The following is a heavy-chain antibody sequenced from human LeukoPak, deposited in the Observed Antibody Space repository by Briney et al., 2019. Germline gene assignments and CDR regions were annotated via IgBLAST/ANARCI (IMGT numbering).Heavy chain of an antibody. D-gene: IGHD3-9*01. V-gene: IGHV3-23*01. CDR2: ISGSGGST. CDR3: AKSQLRYFDWLSGFDY. J-gene: IGHJ4*02. Sequence: GGSLRLSCAATGFTFSSYAMSWVRQAPGKGLEWVSGISGSGGSTDYADSVKGRFTISRGNSKNILYLQMNSLRAEDTAVYYCAKSQLRYFDWLSGFDYWGQGTLVTVSS. CDR1: GFTFSSYA.